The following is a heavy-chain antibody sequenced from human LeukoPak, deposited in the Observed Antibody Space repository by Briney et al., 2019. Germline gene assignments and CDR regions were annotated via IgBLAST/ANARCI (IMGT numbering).Heavy chain of an antibody. V-gene: IGHV3-15*01. CDR3: TTDHSSGYLWAFDI. CDR1: GFTVSSNY. CDR2: IKSKTDGGTT. J-gene: IGHJ3*02. Sequence: GGSLRLSCAASGFTVSSNYMTWVRQSPGKGLEWVGRIKSKTDGGTTDYAAPVKGRFPISRDDSKNTLYLQMNSLKTEDTAVYHCTTDHSSGYLWAFDIWGQGTMVTVSS. D-gene: IGHD3-22*01.